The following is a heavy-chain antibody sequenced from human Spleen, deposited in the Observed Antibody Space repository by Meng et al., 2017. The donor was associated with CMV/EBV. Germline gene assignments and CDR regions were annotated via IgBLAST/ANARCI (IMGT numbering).Heavy chain of an antibody. J-gene: IGHJ5*02. CDR2: IKSKTDGGTT. D-gene: IGHD3-3*01. V-gene: IGHV3-15*01. CDR1: GFTFSNAW. Sequence: GESLKISCAASGFTFSNAWMSWVRQAPGKGLEWVGRIKSKTDGGTTAYVAPVKGRFAISRDDSENTLYLQMNSLKTEDTAVYYCTTGAAGHLPYDSFDPWGQGTLVTVSS. CDR3: TTGAAGHLPYDSFDP.